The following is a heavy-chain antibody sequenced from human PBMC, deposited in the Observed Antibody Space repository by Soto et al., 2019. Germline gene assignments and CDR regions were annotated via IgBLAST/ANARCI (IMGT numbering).Heavy chain of an antibody. J-gene: IGHJ4*02. D-gene: IGHD6-13*01. CDR3: AERGSWSPGFDY. Sequence: GGSLRLSCAASGFTFSSYAMSWVRQAPGKGLEWVSAISGSGGSTYYADSVKGRFTISRDNSKNTLYLQMNSLRAEDTAVYYWAERGSWSPGFDYWGQGALVTVSS. V-gene: IGHV3-23*01. CDR2: ISGSGGST. CDR1: GFTFSSYA.